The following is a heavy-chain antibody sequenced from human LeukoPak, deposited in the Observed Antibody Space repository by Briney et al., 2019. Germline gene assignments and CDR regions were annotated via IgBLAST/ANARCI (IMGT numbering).Heavy chain of an antibody. CDR2: MNPNSGNT. CDR1: GGTFSSYA. Sequence: GASVKVSCKASGGTFSSYAINWVRQATGQGLEWMGWMNPNSGNTGYAQKFQGRVTMTRNTSISTAYMELGSLRSEDTAVYYCARGLFGRGYCSGGSCYAIGYWGQGTLVTVSS. V-gene: IGHV1-8*02. J-gene: IGHJ4*02. CDR3: ARGLFGRGYCSGGSCYAIGY. D-gene: IGHD2-15*01.